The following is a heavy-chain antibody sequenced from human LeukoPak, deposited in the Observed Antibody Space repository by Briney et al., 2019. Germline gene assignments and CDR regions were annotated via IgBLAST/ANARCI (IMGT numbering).Heavy chain of an antibody. J-gene: IGHJ5*02. CDR1: GGTFSSYA. V-gene: IGHV1-69*04. CDR3: ARGTGTTAFDP. CDR2: IIPILGIA. D-gene: IGHD1-7*01. Sequence: SVKVSCKASGGTFSSYAISWVRQAPGQGREWMGRIIPILGIANYAQKFQGRVTITADKSTSTAYMELSSLRSEDTAVYYCARGTGTTAFDPWGQGTLVTVSS.